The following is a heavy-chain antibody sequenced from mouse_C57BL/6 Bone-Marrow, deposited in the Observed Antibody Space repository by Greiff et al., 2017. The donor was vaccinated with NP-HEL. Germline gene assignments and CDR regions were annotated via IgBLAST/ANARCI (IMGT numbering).Heavy chain of an antibody. CDR2: INPSSGYT. Sequence: VQLQQSGAELARPGASVKMSCKASGYTFTSYTMHWVKQRPGQGLEWIGYINPSSGYTKYNQKFKDKATLTADKSSSTAYMQLSSLTSEDSAVYYCARPNYGGYYGFDYWGQGTTLTVSS. D-gene: IGHD2-3*01. J-gene: IGHJ2*01. V-gene: IGHV1-4*01. CDR3: ARPNYGGYYGFDY. CDR1: GYTFTSYT.